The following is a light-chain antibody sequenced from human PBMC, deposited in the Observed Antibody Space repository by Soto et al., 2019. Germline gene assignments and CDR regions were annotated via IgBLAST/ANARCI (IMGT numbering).Light chain of an antibody. V-gene: IGKV3-20*01. Sequence: EIVLTQSPGTLSLSPGERATLSCRASQSVSSSYLAWYQQKPGQAPRLLIYGASGRATGIPDRFSGSGSGTDFTLTISRLETEDFAVYSCQQYGSSPPVTFGQGTRLEI. CDR1: QSVSSSY. CDR2: GAS. J-gene: IGKJ5*01. CDR3: QQYGSSPPVT.